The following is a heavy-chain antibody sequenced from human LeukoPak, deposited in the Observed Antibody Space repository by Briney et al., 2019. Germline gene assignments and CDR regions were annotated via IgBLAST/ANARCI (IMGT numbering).Heavy chain of an antibody. V-gene: IGHV3-33*06. Sequence: GGSLRLSCAASGFIFNHHDTHWVRQAPGKGLEWVAVIWSDKSNRFYADSVRGRFTISRDDSRKTVYLQMERMTAEDTAIYYCGKDAQRGLDYSNSLEYWGQGALVTVAS. D-gene: IGHD4-11*01. CDR3: GKDAQRGLDYSNSLEY. CDR1: GFIFNHHD. J-gene: IGHJ4*02. CDR2: IWSDKSNR.